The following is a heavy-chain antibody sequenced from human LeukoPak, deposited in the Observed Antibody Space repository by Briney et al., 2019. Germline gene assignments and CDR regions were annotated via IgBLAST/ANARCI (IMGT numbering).Heavy chain of an antibody. J-gene: IGHJ6*02. Sequence: PSETLSLTCTVSGGSISSGDYYWSWIRQPPGKGLEWIGYIYYSGSTYYNPSLKSRVTISVDTSKNQFSLKLSSVTAADTAVYYCARAGKGGWPYKQNYGMDVWGQGTTVTVSS. CDR1: GGSISSGDYY. CDR2: IYYSGST. V-gene: IGHV4-30-4*08. CDR3: ARAGKGGWPYKQNYGMDV. D-gene: IGHD6-19*01.